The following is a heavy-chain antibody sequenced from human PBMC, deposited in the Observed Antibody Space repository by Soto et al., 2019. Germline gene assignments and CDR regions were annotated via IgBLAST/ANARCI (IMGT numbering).Heavy chain of an antibody. CDR3: ARDKIEARRRGGFDT. V-gene: IGHV4-61*01. CDR2: IYYSGST. CDR1: GGSVSSGSYY. D-gene: IGHD3-16*01. Sequence: SETLSLTCTVSGGSVSSGSYYWSWIRQPPGKGLEWIGYIYYSGSTNYNPSLKSRVTMSVDTSKNQFSLKLSSVTAADTAVYYCARDKIEARRRGGFDTWGQGTLVTVSS. J-gene: IGHJ5*02.